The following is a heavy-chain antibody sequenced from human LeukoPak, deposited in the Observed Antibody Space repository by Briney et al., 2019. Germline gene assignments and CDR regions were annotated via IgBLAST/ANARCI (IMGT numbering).Heavy chain of an antibody. V-gene: IGHV3-33*06. J-gene: IGHJ5*02. Sequence: GGSLRLSCAASGFTFSSYGMHWVRQAPGKGLEWVAVIWYDGSNKYYADSVKGRFTISRDNSKNTLYLQMNSLRAEDTAVYYCAKAVVPAAMGSWFDPWGQGTLVTVSS. D-gene: IGHD2-2*01. CDR2: IWYDGSNK. CDR1: GFTFSSYG. CDR3: AKAVVPAAMGSWFDP.